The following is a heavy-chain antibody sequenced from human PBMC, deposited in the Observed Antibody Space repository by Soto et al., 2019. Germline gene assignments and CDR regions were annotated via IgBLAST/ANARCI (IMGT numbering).Heavy chain of an antibody. V-gene: IGHV1-69*01. Sequence: QVQLVQSGAEVKKPGSSVKVSCKASGGTFSSYAISWVRQAPGQGLEWMGGIIPIFGTANYAQKFQGGVTMTADDTTSTAYMEVSSMRSEDTAVYYCARDGRRIAAAGYYFDYWGQGTLVTVSS. CDR2: IIPIFGTA. CDR1: GGTFSSYA. CDR3: ARDGRRIAAAGYYFDY. J-gene: IGHJ4*02. D-gene: IGHD6-13*01.